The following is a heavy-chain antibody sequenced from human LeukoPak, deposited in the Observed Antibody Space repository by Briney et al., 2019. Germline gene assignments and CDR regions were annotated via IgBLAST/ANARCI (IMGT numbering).Heavy chain of an antibody. J-gene: IGHJ4*02. D-gene: IGHD4-11*01. CDR1: GGSFSGYY. CDR2: INHSGST. V-gene: IGHV4-34*01. Sequence: SETLSLTCAVYGGSFSGYYWSWIRQPPGKGLEWIGEINHSGSTNYNPSLKSRVTISVDTSKNQFSLKLSSVTAADTAVYYCARGRRGYSNWYYFDYWGQGTLVTVSS. CDR3: ARGRRGYSNWYYFDY.